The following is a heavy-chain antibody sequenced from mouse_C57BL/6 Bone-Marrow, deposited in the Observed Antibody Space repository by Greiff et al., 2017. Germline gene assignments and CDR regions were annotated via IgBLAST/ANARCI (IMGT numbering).Heavy chain of an antibody. CDR1: GFSLTSYG. V-gene: IGHV2-5*01. J-gene: IGHJ1*03. D-gene: IGHD2-5*01. Sequence: VQLQQSGPGLVQPSQSLSITCTVSGFSLTSYGVHWVRQSPGKGLEWLGVIWRGGSTDYNAAFMSRLSITKDNSKSQVFFKMNSLQADDTAIYYCAKKDYSNYDWYFDVWGTGTTVTVSS. CDR2: IWRGGST. CDR3: AKKDYSNYDWYFDV.